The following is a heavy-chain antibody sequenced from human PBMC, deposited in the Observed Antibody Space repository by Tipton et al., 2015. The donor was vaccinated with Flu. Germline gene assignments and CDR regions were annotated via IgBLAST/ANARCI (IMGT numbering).Heavy chain of an antibody. Sequence: TLSLTCAVYGGSFSGYYWSWIRQPPGKGLEWIGEINHSGSTNYNPSLKSRVTISVDTSKNQFSLKLSSVTAADTAVYYCARGHPESIPSGAYFDYWGQGTLVIVSS. CDR1: GGSFSGYY. V-gene: IGHV4-34*01. CDR2: INHSGST. D-gene: IGHD6-6*01. J-gene: IGHJ4*02. CDR3: ARGHPESIPSGAYFDY.